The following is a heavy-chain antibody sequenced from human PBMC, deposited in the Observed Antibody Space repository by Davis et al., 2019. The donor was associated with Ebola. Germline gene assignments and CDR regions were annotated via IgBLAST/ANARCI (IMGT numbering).Heavy chain of an antibody. CDR2: INPNSGGT. CDR3: ARGEVQDDAFDI. Sequence: ASVKVSCKASGYTFTSYDINWVRQATGQELEWMGWINPNSGGTNYAQKLQGRVTMTTDTSTSTAYMELRSLRSDDTAVYYCARGEVQDDAFDIWGQGTMVTVSS. D-gene: IGHD3-10*01. J-gene: IGHJ3*02. CDR1: GYTFTSYD. V-gene: IGHV1-18*01.